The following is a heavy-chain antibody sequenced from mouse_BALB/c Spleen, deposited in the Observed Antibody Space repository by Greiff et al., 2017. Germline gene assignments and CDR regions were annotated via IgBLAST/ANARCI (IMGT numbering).Heavy chain of an antibody. CDR2: IYPGSGST. V-gene: IGHV1-55*01. J-gene: IGHJ3*01. CDR3: ARSDPYYYGSTPFAY. CDR1: GYNFTSYW. Sequence: VQLQQPGAELVKPGTSVKLSCKASGYNFTSYWINWVKLRPGQGLEWIGDIYPGSGSTNYNEKFKSKATLTVDTSSSTAYMQLSSLASEDSALYYCARSDPYYYGSTPFAYWGQGTLVTVSA. D-gene: IGHD1-1*01.